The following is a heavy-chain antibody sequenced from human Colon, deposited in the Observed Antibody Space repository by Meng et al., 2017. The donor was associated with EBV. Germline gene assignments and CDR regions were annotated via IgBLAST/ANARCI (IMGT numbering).Heavy chain of an antibody. D-gene: IGHD2-15*01. Sequence: HVQLKQRVAGLVDPSEPLSLPCAVYGGSFSDSYATWIRQPPGEGLEWIGEINHVGRTTYNPSLKSRVTISVDTSKTQFSLKLSSVTAAVAAVYYCASSDCSGGTCYLDCWGQGTLVTVSS. CDR2: INHVGRT. V-gene: IGHV4-34*01. CDR1: GGSFSDSY. CDR3: ASSDCSGGTCYLDC. J-gene: IGHJ4*02.